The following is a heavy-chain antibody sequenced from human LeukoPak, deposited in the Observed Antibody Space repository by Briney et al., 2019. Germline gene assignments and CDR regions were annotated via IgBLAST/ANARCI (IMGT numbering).Heavy chain of an antibody. V-gene: IGHV3-7*01. J-gene: IGHJ4*02. D-gene: IGHD6-13*01. CDR3: TRDGVQHGKYY. CDR1: GFTFSTNW. CDR2: IKQDGSDK. Sequence: GGSLRLSCAASGFTFSTNWMSWVRQAPGTGLEWVANIKQDGSDKYYVDSVKGRFTISRDNAKNSLYLKMDSLRAEDTAVYYCTRDGVQHGKYYWGQGTLVTVSS.